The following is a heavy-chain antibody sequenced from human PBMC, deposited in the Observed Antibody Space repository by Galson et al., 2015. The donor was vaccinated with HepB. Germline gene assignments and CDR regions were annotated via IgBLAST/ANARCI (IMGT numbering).Heavy chain of an antibody. CDR1: GYSFTSYW. CDR2: IYPGDSDT. Sequence: QSGAEVKKPGESLKISCKGSGYSFTSYWIGWVRQMPGKGLEWMGIIYPGDSDTRYSPSFQGQVTISADKSISTAYLQWSSLKASDTAMYYCARHGTRAPYCSGGSCHHGFDYWGQGTLVTVSS. CDR3: ARHGTRAPYCSGGSCHHGFDY. D-gene: IGHD2-15*01. J-gene: IGHJ4*02. V-gene: IGHV5-51*01.